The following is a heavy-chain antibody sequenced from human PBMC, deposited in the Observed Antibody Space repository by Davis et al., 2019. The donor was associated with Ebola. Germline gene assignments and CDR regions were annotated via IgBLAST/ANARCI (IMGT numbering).Heavy chain of an antibody. CDR1: GFTFSSYA. CDR3: SRAWSQLLSLFSFDI. D-gene: IGHD2-2*01. J-gene: IGHJ3*02. CDR2: ISYDGSNK. V-gene: IGHV3-30-3*01. Sequence: PGGSLRLSCAASGFTFSSYAMHWVRQAPGKGLEWVAVISYDGSNKYYADSVKGRFTIPRDNSKDTLYLQMNSLRAEDTAVYYCSRAWSQLLSLFSFDIWGQGTMGTVSS.